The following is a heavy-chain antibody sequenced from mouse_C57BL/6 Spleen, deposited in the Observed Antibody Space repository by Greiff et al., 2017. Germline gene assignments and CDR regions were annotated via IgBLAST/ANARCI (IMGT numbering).Heavy chain of an antibody. Sequence: QVQLQQSGPGLVQPSQSLSITCTVSGFSLTSYGVHWVRQSPGKGLEWLGVIWSGGSTGYNAAFISRLSISKDKSQSQVFLKMDSLQADDTAIYYCARVGDAMDYWGQGTSVTVSS. CDR3: ARVGDAMDY. J-gene: IGHJ4*01. CDR1: GFSLTSYG. D-gene: IGHD1-1*02. CDR2: IWSGGST. V-gene: IGHV2-2*01.